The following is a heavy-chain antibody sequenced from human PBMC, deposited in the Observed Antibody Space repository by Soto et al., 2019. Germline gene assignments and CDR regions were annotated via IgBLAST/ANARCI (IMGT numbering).Heavy chain of an antibody. CDR2: INHSGST. CDR1: GGSFSGYY. D-gene: IGHD2-15*01. J-gene: IGHJ4*02. Sequence: SETLSLTCAVYGGSFSGYYWTWIRQPPGKGLEWIGEINHSGSTNYNPSLKSRVTISVDTSKNQFSLKLSSVTAADTALYYCARHSFGGARDFDSWGQGTLVTVSS. V-gene: IGHV4-34*01. CDR3: ARHSFGGARDFDS.